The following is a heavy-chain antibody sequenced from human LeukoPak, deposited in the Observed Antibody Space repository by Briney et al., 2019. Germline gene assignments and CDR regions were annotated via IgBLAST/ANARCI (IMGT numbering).Heavy chain of an antibody. J-gene: IGHJ2*01. CDR3: ARSSIAVDWYFDL. D-gene: IGHD6-19*01. CDR2: IYYSGST. Sequence: SQTLSLTCTVSGGSISSGDYYWSWIRQPPGKGLEWIGCIYYSGSTYYNPSLKSRVTISVDTSKNQFSLKLSSVTAADTAVYYCARSSIAVDWYFDLWGRGTLVTVSS. V-gene: IGHV4-30-4*01. CDR1: GGSISSGDYY.